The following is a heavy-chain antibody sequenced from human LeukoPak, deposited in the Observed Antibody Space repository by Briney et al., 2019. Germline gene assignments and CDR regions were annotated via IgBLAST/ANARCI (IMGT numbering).Heavy chain of an antibody. CDR2: ISYDGSNK. V-gene: IGHV3-30*18. J-gene: IGHJ6*02. CDR3: AKSIKGITMVRGVMEACYYGMDV. CDR1: GFTFSSYG. D-gene: IGHD3-10*01. Sequence: GGSLRLSCAASGFTFSSYGMHWVRQAPGKGLEWVAVISYDGSNKYYADSVKGRFTISRDNSKNTLYLQMNSLRAEDTAVYYCAKSIKGITMVRGVMEACYYGMDVWGQGTTVTVSS.